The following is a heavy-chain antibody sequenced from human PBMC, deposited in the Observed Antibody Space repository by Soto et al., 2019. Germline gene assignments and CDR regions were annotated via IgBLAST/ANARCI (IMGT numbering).Heavy chain of an antibody. J-gene: IGHJ5*02. CDR1: GFTFSSYA. Sequence: QVQLVESGGGVVQPGRSLRLSCAASGFTFSSYAMHWVRQAPGKGLEWVAVISYDGSNKYYADSVKGRFTISRDNSKNTLYLQMNSLRAEDTAVYYCASTIFGVDISWFDPWGQGTLVTVSS. V-gene: IGHV3-30-3*01. D-gene: IGHD3-3*01. CDR2: ISYDGSNK. CDR3: ASTIFGVDISWFDP.